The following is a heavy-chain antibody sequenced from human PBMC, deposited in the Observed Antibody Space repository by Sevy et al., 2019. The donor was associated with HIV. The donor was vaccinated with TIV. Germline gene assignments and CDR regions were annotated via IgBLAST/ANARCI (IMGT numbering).Heavy chain of an antibody. J-gene: IGHJ6*02. CDR2: ISYDGNNK. Sequence: GGSLRLSCAASGFTFSSYAMHWVRQAPGKGLEWVAVISYDGNNKYHADSVKDRFTISRDNSKNTLYLQMNSLRAEDTAVYYWARDGSSGGLFLKDYYYFGMGVWGQGTTVTVSS. D-gene: IGHD3-16*01. V-gene: IGHV3-30*04. CDR1: GFTFSSYA. CDR3: ARDGSSGGLFLKDYYYFGMGV.